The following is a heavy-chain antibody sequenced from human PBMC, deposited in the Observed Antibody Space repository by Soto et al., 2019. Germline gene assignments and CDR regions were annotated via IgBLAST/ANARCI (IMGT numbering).Heavy chain of an antibody. CDR1: VGSISSYY. Sequence: PSETLSLTCTVSVGSISSYYWSWIRQPPGKGLEWIGYIYYSGSTNYNPSLKSRVTISVDMSKKQFSLTLRSVTAADTAMYYCVRDGTKNLRDWFDPWGQGILVTVSS. J-gene: IGHJ5*02. V-gene: IGHV4-59*12. D-gene: IGHD1-1*01. CDR2: IYYSGST. CDR3: VRDGTKNLRDWFDP.